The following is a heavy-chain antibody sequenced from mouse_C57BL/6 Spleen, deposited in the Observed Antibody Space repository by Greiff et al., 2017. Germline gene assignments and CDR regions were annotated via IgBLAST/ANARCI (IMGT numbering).Heavy chain of an antibody. CDR3: ARHDTELSYFDY. J-gene: IGHJ2*01. V-gene: IGHV1-62-2*01. CDR2: FYPGSGSV. D-gene: IGHD1-3*01. CDR1: GYTFTEYT. Sequence: QVQLQQSGAELVQPGASVKLSCKASGYTFTEYTIHWVKQRSGPGLERIGRFYPGSGSVKYNEKFKDKATLTTDKSSSTVYMKLSSLTSADSAVYFCARHDTELSYFDYWGQGTTLTVSS.